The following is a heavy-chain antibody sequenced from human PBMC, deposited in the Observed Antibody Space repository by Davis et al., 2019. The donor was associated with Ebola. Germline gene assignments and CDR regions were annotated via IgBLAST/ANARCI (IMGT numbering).Heavy chain of an antibody. V-gene: IGHV3-7*01. Sequence: GESLKISCAASGFTFSSYWMSWVRQAPGKGLEWVANIKQDGSEKYYVDSVKGRFTISRDNAKNSLYLQMNSLRADDTAVYYCARDPLIIGDATTDSWGQGTLVTVSS. CDR1: GFTFSSYW. D-gene: IGHD2/OR15-2a*01. CDR3: ARDPLIIGDATTDS. J-gene: IGHJ5*01. CDR2: IKQDGSEK.